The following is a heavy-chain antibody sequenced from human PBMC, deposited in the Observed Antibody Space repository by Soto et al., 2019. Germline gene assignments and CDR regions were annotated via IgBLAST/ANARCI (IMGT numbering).Heavy chain of an antibody. J-gene: IGHJ6*02. CDR2: ISAYNGNT. D-gene: IGHD2-21*02. Sequence: WASVKVSCKASGYTFTSYGISWVRQAPGQGLEWMGWISAYNGNTNYAQKLQGRVTMTTDTSTSTAYMELSSLRSEDTAVYYCARDTSVVTATSYYYYGMAVWGQGTTVTVSS. V-gene: IGHV1-18*01. CDR3: ARDTSVVTATSYYYYGMAV. CDR1: GYTFTSYG.